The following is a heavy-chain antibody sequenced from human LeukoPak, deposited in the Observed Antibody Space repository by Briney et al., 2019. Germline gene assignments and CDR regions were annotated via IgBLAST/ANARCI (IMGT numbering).Heavy chain of an antibody. CDR2: INPGDSDT. V-gene: IGHV5-51*01. J-gene: IGHJ6*02. CDR3: ARRSYCGGDCTRSVHFYYAMDV. D-gene: IGHD2-21*02. CDR1: GYSFSNYW. Sequence: GESLKIPCKGSGYSFSNYWIGWVRQMPGKGLEWMGIINPGDSDTRYSPSFQGQVTISADKSISTAYLQWSSLKASDSAICYCARRSYCGGDCTRSVHFYYAMDVWGQGTTVTVSS.